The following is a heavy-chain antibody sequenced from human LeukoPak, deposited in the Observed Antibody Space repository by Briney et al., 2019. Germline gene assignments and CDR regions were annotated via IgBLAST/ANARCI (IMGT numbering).Heavy chain of an antibody. D-gene: IGHD2-21*01. CDR3: ARAPVTSCRGAYCYPFDY. V-gene: IGHV3-23*01. CDR1: GFPLSSYA. CDR2: TSSSDAGT. Sequence: GGSLRLSCAASGFPLSSYAMSWVRQAPGKGLEWVSATSSSDAGTYYADSVRGRFTISRDNSKNTLYLQMNSLRVEDAAVYYCARAPVTSCRGAYCYPFDYWGQGTLVTVSS. J-gene: IGHJ4*02.